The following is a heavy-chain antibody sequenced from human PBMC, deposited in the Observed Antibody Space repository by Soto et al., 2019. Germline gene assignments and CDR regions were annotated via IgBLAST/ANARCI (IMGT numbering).Heavy chain of an antibody. V-gene: IGHV3-23*01. D-gene: IGHD4-17*01. CDR2: ISGSGGST. CDR3: AKDRERAVPHFDY. CDR1: GFTFSSYA. J-gene: IGHJ4*02. Sequence: EVQLLESGGGLVQPGGSLRLSCAASGFTFSSYAMSWFRQAPGKWLEWVSAISGSGGSTYYADSVKGRFTISRDNSKNTLYLQMNSLRAEDTAVYYCAKDRERAVPHFDYGGKGTLVTVSS.